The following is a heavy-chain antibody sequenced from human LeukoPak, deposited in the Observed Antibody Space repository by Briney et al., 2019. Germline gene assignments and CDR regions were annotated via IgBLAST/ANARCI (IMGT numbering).Heavy chain of an antibody. D-gene: IGHD3-3*01. Sequence: ASVTVSCKASGYTFTSYGISWVRQAPGQGLEWMGWISAYNGNTNYAQKLQGRVTMTTDTSTSTAYMELRSLRSDDTAVYYCARDGDYDFWSGASYYYYGMDVWGQGTTVTVSS. CDR1: GYTFTSYG. V-gene: IGHV1-18*01. J-gene: IGHJ6*02. CDR2: ISAYNGNT. CDR3: ARDGDYDFWSGASYYYYGMDV.